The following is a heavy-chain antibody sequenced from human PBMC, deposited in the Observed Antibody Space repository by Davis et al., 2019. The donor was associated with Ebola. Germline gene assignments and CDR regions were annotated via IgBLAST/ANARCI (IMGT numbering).Heavy chain of an antibody. CDR1: GGSFSGYY. J-gene: IGHJ6*02. D-gene: IGHD6-19*01. Sequence: SQTLSLTCAVYGGSFSGYYWSWIRQPPGKGLEWIGEINHSGSTNYNPSLKSRVTISVDTSKNQFPLKLSSVTAADTAVYYCARISGWYGGYGMDVWGQGTTVTVSS. CDR3: ARISGWYGGYGMDV. CDR2: INHSGST. V-gene: IGHV4-34*01.